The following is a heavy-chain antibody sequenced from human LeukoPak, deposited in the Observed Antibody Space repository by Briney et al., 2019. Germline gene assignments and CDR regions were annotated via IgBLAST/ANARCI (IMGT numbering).Heavy chain of an antibody. CDR3: AKDLRQQLVGCFQH. CDR1: GFTFSSYG. D-gene: IGHD6-13*01. CDR2: ISYDGSNK. V-gene: IGHV3-30*18. Sequence: GGSLRLSCAASGFTFSSYGMHWVRQAPGKGLEWVAVISYDGSNKYYADSVKGRFTISRDNSKNTLYLQMNSLRAEDTAVYYCAKDLRQQLVGCFQHWGQGTLVTVSS. J-gene: IGHJ1*01.